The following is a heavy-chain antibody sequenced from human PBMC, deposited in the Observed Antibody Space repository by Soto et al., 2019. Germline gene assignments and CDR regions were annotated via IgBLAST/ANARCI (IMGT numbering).Heavy chain of an antibody. V-gene: IGHV4-39*01. CDR1: GGSISSSSYS. Sequence: HLQLQESGPGLAQPSETRALTCTFSGGSISSSSYSWGGIRQPPGQGLEWIGSIYYSGSTYYNPSLKRPVTISVDTAKNQFSLKPSSVTASDTAVYYCARQPRILTGYAGHFDYWGQAPLVPVSS. J-gene: IGHJ4*02. CDR3: ARQPRILTGYAGHFDY. D-gene: IGHD3-9*01. CDR2: IYYSGST.